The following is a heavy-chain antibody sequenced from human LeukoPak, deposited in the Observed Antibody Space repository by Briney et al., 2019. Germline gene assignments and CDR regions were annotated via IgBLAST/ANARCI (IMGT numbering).Heavy chain of an antibody. CDR3: ARAVSGYDPGYFDY. D-gene: IGHD5-12*01. CDR2: IIPIFGTA. Sequence: VASVKVSCTASGGTFSSYAISWVRQAPGQGLEWMGGIIPIFGTANYAQKFQGRVTITADESTSTAYMELSSLRSEDTAVYYCARAVSGYDPGYFDYWGQGTLVTVSS. J-gene: IGHJ4*02. CDR1: GGTFSSYA. V-gene: IGHV1-69*13.